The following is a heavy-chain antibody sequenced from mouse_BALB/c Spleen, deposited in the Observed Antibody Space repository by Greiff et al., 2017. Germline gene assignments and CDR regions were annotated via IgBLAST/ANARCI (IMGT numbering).Heavy chain of an antibody. Sequence: EVQLQESGGGLVQPGGSMKLSCVASGFTFSNYWMNWVRQSPEKGLEWVAEIRLKSNNYATHYAESVKGRFTISRDDSKSSVYLQMNNLRAEDTGIYYCTGITTGGFAYWGQGTLVTVSA. V-gene: IGHV6-6*02. CDR2: IRLKSNNYAT. CDR1: GFTFSNYW. D-gene: IGHD2-4*01. CDR3: TGITTGGFAY. J-gene: IGHJ3*01.